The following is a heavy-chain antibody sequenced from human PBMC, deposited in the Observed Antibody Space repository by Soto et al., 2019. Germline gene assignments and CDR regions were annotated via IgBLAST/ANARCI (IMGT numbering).Heavy chain of an antibody. Sequence: SGGSLRLSCAASGFTFSSFGMNWVRQAPGKGLEWVSGVRSDGDTTYNAESVKGRFTVSRDTSKNTVYLQMNSLRAEDTSVYYCAKGKGVGATPDGANCWGQGTPVTSPQ. CDR3: AKGKGVGATPDGANC. D-gene: IGHD1-26*01. J-gene: IGHJ4*02. CDR1: GFTFSSFG. CDR2: VRSDGDTT. V-gene: IGHV3-23*01.